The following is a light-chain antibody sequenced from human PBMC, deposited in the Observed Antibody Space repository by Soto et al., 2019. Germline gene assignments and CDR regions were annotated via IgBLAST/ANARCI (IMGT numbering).Light chain of an antibody. Sequence: EIVLTQSPDTLSLSPGDRATHSCRASQSVRSERLAWYQQKRGQAPTLLIFDASSRASGTPERFSGSGSGTDFTLTISRLEPEDFAVYYCQQYGSSGTFGQGTKVDIK. CDR1: QSVRSER. J-gene: IGKJ1*01. V-gene: IGKV3-20*01. CDR3: QQYGSSGT. CDR2: DAS.